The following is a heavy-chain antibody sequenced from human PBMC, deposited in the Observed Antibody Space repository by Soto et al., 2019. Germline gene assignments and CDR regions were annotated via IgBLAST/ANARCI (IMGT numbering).Heavy chain of an antibody. D-gene: IGHD6-13*01. J-gene: IGHJ4*02. CDR2: IFYSGST. CDR3: ARGSTGYSSSWYRY. Sequence: SETLSLTCTVSGGSISSSSYYWGWIRQPPGKGLEWIGSIFYSGSTYYNPSLKSRVTISVDTSKNQFSLKLSSVTAADTAVYYCARGSTGYSSSWYRYWGQGTLVTVSS. V-gene: IGHV4-39*07. CDR1: GGSISSSSYY.